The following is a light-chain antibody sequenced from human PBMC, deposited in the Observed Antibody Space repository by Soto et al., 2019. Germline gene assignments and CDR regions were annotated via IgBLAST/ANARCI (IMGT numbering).Light chain of an antibody. CDR2: EVT. CDR3: SSYTSSSSWL. V-gene: IGLV2-14*01. Sequence: QSVLTQPASVSGSPGQSITISCTGTSSDVGGYKYVSWYQQYPGKAPKLMIYEVTNRPSGVSNRFSGSKSGNTASLTISGLQGEDEADYYCSSYTSSSSWLFGGGTKLTVL. CDR1: SSDVGGYKY. J-gene: IGLJ3*02.